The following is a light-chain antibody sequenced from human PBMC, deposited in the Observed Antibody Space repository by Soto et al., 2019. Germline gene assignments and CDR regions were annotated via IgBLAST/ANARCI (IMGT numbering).Light chain of an antibody. CDR2: KAS. Sequence: DIQMTQSPSTLSASVGDRVIINCRASQSISSWLAWYQQKPGTAPKLLIYKASSLESGVPSRFSGSGSATEFTLTISSLQPDDFATYYCQQYNSNSAFGQGTKVEIK. CDR1: QSISSW. J-gene: IGKJ1*01. V-gene: IGKV1-5*03. CDR3: QQYNSNSA.